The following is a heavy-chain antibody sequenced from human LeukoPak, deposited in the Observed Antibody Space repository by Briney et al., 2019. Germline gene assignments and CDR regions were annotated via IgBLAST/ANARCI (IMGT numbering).Heavy chain of an antibody. CDR1: GFTFDDYG. CDR3: ARYAVAGSDY. D-gene: IGHD6-19*01. J-gene: IGHJ4*02. V-gene: IGHV3-21*01. Sequence: GGSLRLSCAASGFTFDDYGMSWVRQAPGKGLEWVSSISSSSSYIYYADSVKGRFTISRDNAKNSLYLQMNSLRAEDTAVYYCARYAVAGSDYWGQGTLVTVSS. CDR2: ISSSSSYI.